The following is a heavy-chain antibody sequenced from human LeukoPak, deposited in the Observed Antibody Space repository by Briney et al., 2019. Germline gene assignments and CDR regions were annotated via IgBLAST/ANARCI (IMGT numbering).Heavy chain of an antibody. CDR1: GGSISSYY. J-gene: IGHJ4*02. D-gene: IGHD3-22*01. V-gene: IGHV4-59*01. CDR3: ARVTGYMIEDYFDY. CDR2: IYYSGST. Sequence: SETLSLTCTVSGGSISSYYWSWIRQPPGKGPEWIGYIYYSGSTNYNPSLKSRVTISVDTSKNQVSLKLRSVTAADTAVYYCARVTGYMIEDYFDYWGQGTLVTVSS.